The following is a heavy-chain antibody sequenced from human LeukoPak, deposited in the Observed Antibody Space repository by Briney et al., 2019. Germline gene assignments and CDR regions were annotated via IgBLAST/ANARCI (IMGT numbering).Heavy chain of an antibody. V-gene: IGHV3-7*01. CDR1: GFPFSSYW. CDR3: ARDHLAPNFASYSSSSGTFDS. J-gene: IGHJ4*02. CDR2: INQDGSEK. D-gene: IGHD6-6*01. Sequence: GGSLRLSCEASGFPFSSYWMTWVRQAPGKGLEWVANINQDGSEKYYVGSVRGRFTISRDNAKNSLFLQMNSLRAEDTAVYYCARDHLAPNFASYSSSSGTFDSWGQGTLVTVSS.